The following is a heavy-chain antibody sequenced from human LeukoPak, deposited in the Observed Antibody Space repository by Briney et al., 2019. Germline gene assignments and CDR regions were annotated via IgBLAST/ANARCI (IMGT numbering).Heavy chain of an antibody. D-gene: IGHD3-3*01. V-gene: IGHV4-34*01. CDR3: ARDSDFWSGCQFDY. CDR2: INHSGST. CDR1: GGSFSGYY. J-gene: IGHJ4*02. Sequence: SETLSLTCAVYGGSFSGYYWSWIRQPPGKGLEWIGEINHSGSTNYNPSLKSRVTISVDTSKNQFSLRLSSVTAADTAVYYCARDSDFWSGCQFDYWGQGTLVTVSS.